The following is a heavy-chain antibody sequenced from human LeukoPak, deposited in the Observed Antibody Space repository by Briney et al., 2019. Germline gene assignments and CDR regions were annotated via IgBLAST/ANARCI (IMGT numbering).Heavy chain of an antibody. CDR1: GYTFTSYA. CDR2: ISAYNGYT. D-gene: IGHD5-24*01. Sequence: ASVKVSCKASGYTFTSYAISWVRQAPGQGLEWMGWISAYNGYTNYAQNLQGRVTMTTDTSTSTAYVELTSLRSDDTAVYYCARALARDVYNINWFDPWGRGTLVTVSS. J-gene: IGHJ5*02. V-gene: IGHV1-18*01. CDR3: ARALARDVYNINWFDP.